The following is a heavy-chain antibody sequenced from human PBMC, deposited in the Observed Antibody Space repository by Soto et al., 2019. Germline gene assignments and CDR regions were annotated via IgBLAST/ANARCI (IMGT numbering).Heavy chain of an antibody. CDR1: GFTFSSYS. Sequence: GGSLRLSCAASGFTFSSYSMNWVRQAPGKGLEWVSSISSSSSYIYYADSVKGRFTISRDNAKNSLYLQMNSLRAEDTAVYYCARAKNYDFWSGYDAFDIWGQGTMVTVSS. CDR3: ARAKNYDFWSGYDAFDI. V-gene: IGHV3-21*01. D-gene: IGHD3-3*01. CDR2: ISSSSSYI. J-gene: IGHJ3*02.